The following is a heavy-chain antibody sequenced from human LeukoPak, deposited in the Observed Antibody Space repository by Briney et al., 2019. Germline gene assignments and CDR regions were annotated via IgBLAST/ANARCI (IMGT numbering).Heavy chain of an antibody. CDR1: GFTVISNY. J-gene: IGHJ6*03. D-gene: IGHD6-19*01. V-gene: IGHV3-53*01. Sequence: GGSLRLSCAASGFTVISNYMSWVRQAPGKGLEWVSVIYSGGSTYYADSVKGRFTISRDNSKNTLYLQINSLRAEDTAVYYCARGSSGLYYYYDMDVWGKGTTVTVSS. CDR3: ARGSSGLYYYYDMDV. CDR2: IYSGGST.